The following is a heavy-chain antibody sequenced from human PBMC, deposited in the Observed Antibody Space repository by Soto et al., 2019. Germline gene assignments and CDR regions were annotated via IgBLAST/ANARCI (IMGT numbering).Heavy chain of an antibody. D-gene: IGHD1-1*01. J-gene: IGHJ6*03. CDR3: AKDDRGSNNYLHRYYYYMDF. CDR1: GFTYSSYG. V-gene: IGHV3-30*18. CDR2: ISYDGSNK. Sequence: QVQLVESGGGVVQPGRSLSLSCAASGFTYSSYGMHWVRQAPGKGLQWVALISYDGSNKYYVDSVRGRFTISRDNSKNTLYLQMNSLRAEDTAVYYCAKDDRGSNNYLHRYYYYMDFWGKGTTVTVSS.